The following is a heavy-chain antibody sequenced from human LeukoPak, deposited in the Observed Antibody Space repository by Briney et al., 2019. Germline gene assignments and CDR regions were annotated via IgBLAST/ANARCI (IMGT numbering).Heavy chain of an antibody. D-gene: IGHD4-23*01. CDR2: IYHTGST. V-gene: IGHV4-59*01. CDR1: GGSISIYH. CDR3: ARGDYGGRIVPLDS. Sequence: SETLSLTCTVSGGSISIYHWSWLRQPPGKGLEWIGYIYHTGSTNYNPSTTYNPSLKSRVTISVDTSKNQFSLKLNSVTAADTAVYYCARGDYGGRIVPLDSWGQGTLVTVSS. J-gene: IGHJ4*02.